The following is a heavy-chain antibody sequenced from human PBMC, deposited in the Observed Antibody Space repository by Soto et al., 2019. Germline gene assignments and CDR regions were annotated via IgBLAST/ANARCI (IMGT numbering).Heavy chain of an antibody. CDR3: ARGLTYYDILTGYYPNPLFDY. J-gene: IGHJ4*02. V-gene: IGHV3-7*03. CDR1: GFTFSSYS. CDR2: IKQDGSEK. Sequence: PGGSLRLSCAASGFTFSSYSMNWVRQAPGKGLEWVANIKQDGSEKYYVDSVKGRFTISRDNAKNSLYLQMNSLRAEDTAVYYCARGLTYYDILTGYYPNPLFDYWGQGTLVTVSS. D-gene: IGHD3-9*01.